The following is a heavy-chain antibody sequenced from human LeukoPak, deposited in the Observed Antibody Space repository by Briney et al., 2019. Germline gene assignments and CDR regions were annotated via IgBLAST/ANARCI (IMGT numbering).Heavy chain of an antibody. CDR2: IGTAGDT. V-gene: IGHV3-13*01. D-gene: IGHD4/OR15-4a*01. J-gene: IGHJ4*02. Sequence: GGSLRLSRAASGFTFSSYDMHWVRQATGKGLEWVSAIGTAGDTYYPGSVKGRFTISRENAKNSLYLQMNSLRAGDTAVYYCARAGDYGPPDYWGQGTLVTVSS. CDR1: GFTFSSYD. CDR3: ARAGDYGPPDY.